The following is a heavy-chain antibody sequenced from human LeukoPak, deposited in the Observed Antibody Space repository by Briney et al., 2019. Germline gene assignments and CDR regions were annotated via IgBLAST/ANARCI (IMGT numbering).Heavy chain of an antibody. V-gene: IGHV3-66*02. CDR1: GLTVSSNY. CDR3: ATDVEAAPLGYFDY. Sequence: GGSLRLSCAASGLTVSSNYMGWVRQAPGKGLEWVSVVYGDGTTYYPDSVKGRFTISRDSSQNTLFLQLDSLRAEDTAVYYCATDVEAAPLGYFDYWGQGTLVTVSS. D-gene: IGHD2-21*01. CDR2: VYGDGTT. J-gene: IGHJ4*02.